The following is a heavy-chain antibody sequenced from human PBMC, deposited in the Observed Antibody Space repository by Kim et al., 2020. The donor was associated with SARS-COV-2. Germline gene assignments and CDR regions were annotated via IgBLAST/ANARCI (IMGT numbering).Heavy chain of an antibody. D-gene: IGHD3-10*01. J-gene: IGHJ4*02. CDR1: GGSISSGDYY. Sequence: SETLSLTCTVSGGSISSGDYYWSWIRQPPGKGLEWIGYIYYSGSTYYNPSLKSRVTISVDTSKNQFSLKLSSVTAADTAVYYCARGLLWFRELPYGIDYWGQGTLVTVSS. CDR3: ARGLLWFRELPYGIDY. V-gene: IGHV4-30-4*01. CDR2: IYYSGST.